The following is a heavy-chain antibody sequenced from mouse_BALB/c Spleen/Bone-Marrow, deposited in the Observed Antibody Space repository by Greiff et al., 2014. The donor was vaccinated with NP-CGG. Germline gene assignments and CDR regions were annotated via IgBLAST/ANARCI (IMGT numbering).Heavy chain of an antibody. CDR3: ARDRRYDLAWFAY. CDR2: IRNKANGYTT. CDR1: GFTFTDYY. D-gene: IGHD2-14*01. J-gene: IGHJ3*01. V-gene: IGHV7-3*02. Sequence: EVQLVESGGGLVQPGGSLRLSCATSGFTFTDYYMSWVRQPPGKALEWLGFIRNKANGYTTEYNASVKGRFTISRDNSQSILYLQMNTLRAEDSATYYCARDRRYDLAWFAYWGQGTLVTVSA.